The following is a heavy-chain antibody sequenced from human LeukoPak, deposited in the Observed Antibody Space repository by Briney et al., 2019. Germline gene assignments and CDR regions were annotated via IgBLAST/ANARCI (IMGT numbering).Heavy chain of an antibody. Sequence: GGSLRLSCAASGFTFGDYAMHWVRRAPGRGLEWVSGISSNSDNIGYADSVKGRFTISRDNAKNSLYLQMNSLRTEDTAFYFCAKGKGMHYYGSASYSYFDACGQATLVTVSS. CDR2: ISSNSDNI. D-gene: IGHD3-10*01. V-gene: IGHV3-9*01. J-gene: IGHJ4*02. CDR1: GFTFGDYA. CDR3: AKGKGMHYYGSASYSYFDA.